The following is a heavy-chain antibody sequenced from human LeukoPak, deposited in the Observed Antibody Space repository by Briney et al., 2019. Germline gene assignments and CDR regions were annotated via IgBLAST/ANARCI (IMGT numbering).Heavy chain of an antibody. V-gene: IGHV3-74*01. CDR1: GFTFTTFW. Sequence: GGSLRLSCAASGFTFTTFWMNWVRQVPGKGLVWVSLINPDGSTTTYADSVKGRFTISRDNAKNTVYLQVNSLRGEDTAVYYCARDLRGSPDRWGQGTLVTVSS. CDR3: ARDLRGSPDR. J-gene: IGHJ5*02. D-gene: IGHD3-16*01. CDR2: INPDGSTT.